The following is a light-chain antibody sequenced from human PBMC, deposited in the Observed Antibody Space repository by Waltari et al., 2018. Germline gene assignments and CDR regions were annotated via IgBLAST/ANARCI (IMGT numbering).Light chain of an antibody. J-gene: IGKJ2*01. CDR3: MQPYT. CDR1: QSLLHSNGYNY. Sequence: DIVMTQSPLSLPVTPGEPASISCRSSQSLLHSNGYNYLDWYLQKPGQSPQLLIYLGSNRASGVPDRFSGSGSGTDFTLKISRVEAEDVGVYYCMQPYTFGQGTKLEIK. CDR2: LGS. V-gene: IGKV2-28*01.